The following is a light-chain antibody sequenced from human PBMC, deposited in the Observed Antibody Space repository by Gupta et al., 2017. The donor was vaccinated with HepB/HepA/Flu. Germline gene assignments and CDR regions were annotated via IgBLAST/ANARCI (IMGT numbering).Light chain of an antibody. Sequence: EIVLTQSPGPLSLSPGERATLSCRASQSVSSSYLAWYQQKPGQAPRLLIYGASSRATGIPDRISGSGSGTDFTLTISILEPEDFAVYYCQQYGSSRWTFGQGTKVEIK. CDR3: QQYGSSRWT. CDR1: QSVSSSY. V-gene: IGKV3-20*01. J-gene: IGKJ1*01. CDR2: GAS.